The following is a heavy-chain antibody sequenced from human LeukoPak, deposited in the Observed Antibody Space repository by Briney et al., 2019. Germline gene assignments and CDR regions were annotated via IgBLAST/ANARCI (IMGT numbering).Heavy chain of an antibody. D-gene: IGHD3-22*01. CDR3: ARDPSNSSGYHAHFDS. CDR2: ISAYNGNT. V-gene: IGHV1-18*01. J-gene: IGHJ4*02. CDR1: GYTFTSYG. Sequence: EASVKVSCKASGYTFTSYGISWVRQAPGQGLEWMGWISAYNGNTNYAQNVQGRVTMTTDASTRTVYMELRNLRSDDTAMYYCARDPSNSSGYHAHFDSWGQGTLVTVSS.